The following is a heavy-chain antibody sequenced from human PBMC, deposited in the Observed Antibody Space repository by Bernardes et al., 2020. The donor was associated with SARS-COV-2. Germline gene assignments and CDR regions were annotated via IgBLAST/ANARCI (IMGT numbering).Heavy chain of an antibody. CDR1: GFTFSSHA. D-gene: IGHD2-15*01. J-gene: IGHJ4*02. Sequence: GGSLRLSCATSGFTFSSHAMHWARQAPGKGLEWISYIGSRSGVVSYADSVKGRFTISRDNAKNSVYLQMNSLRVEDTAVYYCARDSWWSLDYWGQGTQVTVSS. CDR3: ARDSWWSLDY. CDR2: IGSRSGVV. V-gene: IGHV3-48*01.